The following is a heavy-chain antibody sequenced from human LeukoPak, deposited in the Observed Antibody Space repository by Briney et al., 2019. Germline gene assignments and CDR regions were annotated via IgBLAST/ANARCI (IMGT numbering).Heavy chain of an antibody. CDR2: IYYSGST. CDR1: GGSISSYY. CDR3: AREMATIGPFDY. D-gene: IGHD5-24*01. J-gene: IGHJ4*02. V-gene: IGHV4-59*01. Sequence: SETLSLTCTVSGGSISSYYWSWIRQPPGKGLEWIGYIYYSGSTNYNPSLKSRVTISVDTSKNQFSLKLSSVTAEDTAVYYCAREMATIGPFDYWGQGTLVTVSS.